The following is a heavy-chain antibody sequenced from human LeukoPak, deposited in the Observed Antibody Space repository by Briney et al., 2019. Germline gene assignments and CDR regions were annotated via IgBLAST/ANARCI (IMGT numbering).Heavy chain of an antibody. D-gene: IGHD3-22*01. CDR1: GGSFSGYY. Sequence: SETLSLTCAVYGGSFSGYYWSWIRQPPGKGLEWIGEINHSGSTNYNPSFKSRVIISVDTSKNQFSLNLNSVTAADTAVYYCARPYDSSGYYYWGQGTLVTVSS. J-gene: IGHJ4*02. CDR3: ARPYDSSGYYY. CDR2: INHSGST. V-gene: IGHV4-34*01.